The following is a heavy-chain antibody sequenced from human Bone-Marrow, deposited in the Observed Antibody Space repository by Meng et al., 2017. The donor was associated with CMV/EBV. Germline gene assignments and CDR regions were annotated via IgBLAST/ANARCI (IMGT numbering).Heavy chain of an antibody. Sequence: GSLRLSCTVSGGSISSYYWSWIRQPPGKGLEWIGYIYYSGSTNYNPSLKSRVTISVDTSKNQFSLKLSSVTAADTAVYYCARDRRGRDAFDIWGQGTMVTFSS. J-gene: IGHJ3*02. CDR2: IYYSGST. V-gene: IGHV4-59*01. D-gene: IGHD3-16*01. CDR1: GGSISSYY. CDR3: ARDRRGRDAFDI.